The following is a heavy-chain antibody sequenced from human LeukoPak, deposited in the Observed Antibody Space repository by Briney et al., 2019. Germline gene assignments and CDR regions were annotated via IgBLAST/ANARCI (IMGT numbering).Heavy chain of an antibody. CDR1: GFTFSSDW. CDR3: VMSYHPGGWFDP. CDR2: INPDGSDK. D-gene: IGHD1-14*01. V-gene: IGHV3-7*01. Sequence: GGSLRLSCAASGFTFSSDWMSWVRQAPGKGPEWVANINPDGSDKYYVDSVKGRFIISRDNAKNSLYLQMNSLTAEDTAVHYCVMSYHPGGWFDPWGQGTLVTVSS. J-gene: IGHJ5*02.